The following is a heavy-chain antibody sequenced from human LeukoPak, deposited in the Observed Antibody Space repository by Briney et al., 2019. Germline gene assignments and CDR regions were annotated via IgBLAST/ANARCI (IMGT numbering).Heavy chain of an antibody. CDR1: GGSISSGYYY. CDR3: ARVVVVVAVGIWFDP. CDR2: LYYSGST. V-gene: IGHV4-30-4*08. J-gene: IGHJ5*02. Sequence: SETLSLTCTVSGGSISSGYYYWSWIRQPPGKGLEWIGYLYYSGSTYYNPSLKSRVTISVDTSKNQFSLKLSSVTAADTAVYYCARVVVVVAVGIWFDPRGQGTLVTVSS. D-gene: IGHD2-15*01.